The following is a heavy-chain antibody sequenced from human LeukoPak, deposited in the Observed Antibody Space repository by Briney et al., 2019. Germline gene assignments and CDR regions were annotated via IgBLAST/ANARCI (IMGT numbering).Heavy chain of an antibody. D-gene: IGHD3-16*01. Sequence: PGGSLRLSCAAYGFTFSNAWMNWVRQAPGKGLEWVARLKKKNDGGTTDYAAPVKGRFTISRDDSRNMLYLQMDSLKTEDTAIYYCTTFSYVLDYWGQGTLVTVSS. CDR1: GFTFSNAW. CDR3: TTFSYVLDY. J-gene: IGHJ4*02. V-gene: IGHV3-15*01. CDR2: LKKKNDGGTT.